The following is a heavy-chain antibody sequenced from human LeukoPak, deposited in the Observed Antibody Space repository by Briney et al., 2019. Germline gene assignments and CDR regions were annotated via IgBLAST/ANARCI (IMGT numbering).Heavy chain of an antibody. CDR1: GFTFSSYA. Sequence: GGSLRLSCAASGFTFSSYAMHWVRQAPGKGLEWVAVISYDGSNKYYADSVKGRFTISRDNSKNTLYLQMNSLRTEDTAVYYCARDGVFRGLELEYAFDIWGQGTMVTVSS. D-gene: IGHD1-7*01. CDR2: ISYDGSNK. V-gene: IGHV3-30-3*01. CDR3: ARDGVFRGLELEYAFDI. J-gene: IGHJ3*02.